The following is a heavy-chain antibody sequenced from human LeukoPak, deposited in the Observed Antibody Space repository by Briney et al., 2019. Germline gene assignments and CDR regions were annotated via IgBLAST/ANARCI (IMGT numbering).Heavy chain of an antibody. D-gene: IGHD1-14*01. CDR2: IWYDGSNK. CDR1: GFIFSSYG. CDR3: ARDSHTRTTSRGGLDV. Sequence: GGSLRLSCAASGFIFSSYGIHWVRQAPGKGLEWVAVIWYDGSNKYYADSVKGRFTISRDNSRNTLFLQMNSLRPEDTAIYYCARDSHTRTTSRGGLDVWGQGTTVTVSS. V-gene: IGHV3-33*01. J-gene: IGHJ6*02.